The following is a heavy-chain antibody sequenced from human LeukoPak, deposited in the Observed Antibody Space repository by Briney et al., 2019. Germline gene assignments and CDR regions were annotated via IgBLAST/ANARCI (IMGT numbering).Heavy chain of an antibody. J-gene: IGHJ4*02. D-gene: IGHD4-11*01. CDR3: ARAPFWVTTARPFGY. V-gene: IGHV4-59*12. CDR2: IYYSGST. CDR1: GGSISSYY. Sequence: SETLSLTCTVSGGSISSYYWSWIRQPPGKGLEWIGYIYYSGSTNYNPSLKSRVTISVDTSQNQFSLKMSSVTAADTAVYYCARAPFWVTTARPFGYWGQGTLVTVSS.